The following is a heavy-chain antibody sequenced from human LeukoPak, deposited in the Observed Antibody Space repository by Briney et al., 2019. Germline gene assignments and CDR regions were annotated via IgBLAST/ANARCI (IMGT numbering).Heavy chain of an antibody. D-gene: IGHD3-3*01. V-gene: IGHV3-9*01. Sequence: PGRSLRLSCAASGFTFDDYAMHWVRQAPGKGLEWVSGISWNSGSIGYADFVKGRFTISRDNAKNSLYLQMNSLRAEDTALYYCAKGIFGNWFDPWGQGTLVTVSS. J-gene: IGHJ5*02. CDR2: ISWNSGSI. CDR3: AKGIFGNWFDP. CDR1: GFTFDDYA.